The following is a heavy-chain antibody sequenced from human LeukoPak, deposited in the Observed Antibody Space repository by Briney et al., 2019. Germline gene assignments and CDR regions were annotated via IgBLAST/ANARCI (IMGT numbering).Heavy chain of an antibody. CDR2: IIPILGIA. CDR1: GGTFSSYA. D-gene: IGHD6-19*01. V-gene: IGHV1-69*04. J-gene: IGHJ6*02. Sequence: ASVKVSCKASGGTFSSYAISWVRQAPGQGLEWMGRIIPILGIANYAQKFQGRVTITADKSTSTAYMELSSLRSEDTAVYYCARHSSGWYYYYYGMDVWGQGTTVTVSS. CDR3: ARHSSGWYYYYYGMDV.